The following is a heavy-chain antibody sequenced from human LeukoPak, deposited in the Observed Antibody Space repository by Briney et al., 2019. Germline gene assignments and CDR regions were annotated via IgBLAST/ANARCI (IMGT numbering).Heavy chain of an antibody. CDR3: VILVGFHKEANYFDS. Sequence: PGGSLRLSCAVSGVTLSNYGMSWVRQAPGKGLEWVAGISGSGGSTNYADSVKGRFTISRDSPKNTLYLQMNSLRAEDTAVVIRVILVGFHKEANYFDSWGQGALATVSS. CDR2: ISGSGGST. D-gene: IGHD3-22*01. J-gene: IGHJ4*02. V-gene: IGHV3-23*01. CDR1: GVTLSNYG.